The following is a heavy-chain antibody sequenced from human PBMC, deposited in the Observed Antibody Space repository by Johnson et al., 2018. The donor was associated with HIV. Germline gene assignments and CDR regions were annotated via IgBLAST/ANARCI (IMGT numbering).Heavy chain of an antibody. Sequence: VQLVESGGGVVRPGGSLRLSCAASGFTFDDYGMSWVRQAPGKGLEWVSGISGSGGSTYYADSVKGRFTISRDNSKNTLYLQMNSLRAEDTAVYYCAKEVWADAFDIWGQGTMVTVSS. V-gene: IGHV3-23*04. J-gene: IGHJ3*02. CDR3: AKEVWADAFDI. CDR1: GFTFDDYG. CDR2: ISGSGGST. D-gene: IGHD7-27*01.